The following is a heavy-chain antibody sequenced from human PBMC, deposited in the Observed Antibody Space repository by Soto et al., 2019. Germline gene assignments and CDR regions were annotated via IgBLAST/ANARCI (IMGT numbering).Heavy chain of an antibody. CDR3: ARVVGYYGSGSYNWFDP. D-gene: IGHD3-10*01. J-gene: IGHJ5*02. CDR2: INHSGST. Sequence: SETLSLTCAVYGGSFSGYYWSWIRQPPGKGLEWIGEINHSGSTNYNPSLKSRVTISVDTSKNQFSLKLSSVTAADTAVYYCARVVGYYGSGSYNWFDPWGQGTLVTAPQ. CDR1: GGSFSGYY. V-gene: IGHV4-34*01.